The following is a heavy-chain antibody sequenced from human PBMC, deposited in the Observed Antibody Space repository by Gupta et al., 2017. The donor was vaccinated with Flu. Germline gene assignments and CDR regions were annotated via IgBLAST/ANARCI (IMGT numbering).Heavy chain of an antibody. CDR2: IYSGGST. V-gene: IGHV3-53*01. Sequence: EVQLVESGGGLIQPGGSLRLSCAASGFTVSSNYMSWVRQAPGKGLEWVSVIYSGGSTYNADSVKGRFTISRDNSKNTLYLQMNSLRAEDTAVYYCARNNWNYAFDIWGLGTMVTVSS. D-gene: IGHD1-7*01. CDR3: ARNNWNYAFDI. J-gene: IGHJ3*02. CDR1: GFTVSSNY.